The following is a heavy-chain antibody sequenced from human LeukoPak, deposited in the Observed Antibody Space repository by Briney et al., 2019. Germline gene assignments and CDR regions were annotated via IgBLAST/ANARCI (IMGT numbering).Heavy chain of an antibody. J-gene: IGHJ4*02. CDR1: GYSFTNYW. Sequence: PGESLKLSCKGSGYSFTNYWIGWVRQMPGKGLEWMGVIYPGASDTRYSPSFQGQVPISVDKSISTAYLHWSSLKASDTAMYYCARPLDAVAGTSSDYWGQGTLLTVSS. D-gene: IGHD6-19*01. CDR3: ARPLDAVAGTSSDY. V-gene: IGHV5-51*03. CDR2: IYPGASDT.